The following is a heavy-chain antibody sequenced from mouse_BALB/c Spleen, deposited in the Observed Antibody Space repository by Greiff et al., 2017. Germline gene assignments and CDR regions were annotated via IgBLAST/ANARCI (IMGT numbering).Heavy chain of an antibody. Sequence: QVQLQQSGPQLVRPGASVKISCKASGYSFTSYWMHWVKQRPGQGLEWIGMIDPSDRETRLNQKFKDKATLTVDKSSSTAYMQLSSPTSEDSAVYYCARAGLRYAMDDWGQGTSVTVSS. CDR3: ARAGLRYAMDD. CDR2: IDPSDRET. CDR1: GYSFTSYW. J-gene: IGHJ4*01. V-gene: IGHV1S126*01. D-gene: IGHD2-4*01.